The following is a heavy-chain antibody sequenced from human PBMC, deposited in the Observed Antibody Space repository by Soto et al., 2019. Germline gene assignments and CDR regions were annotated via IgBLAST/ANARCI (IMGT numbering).Heavy chain of an antibody. CDR2: MSYDGSSE. CDR3: ARHNSRVAYRTYYYYGMDV. V-gene: IGHV3-30-3*01. Sequence: SGGSLRLSCAASGFTFSDYAMNWVRQAPGKGLEWVAVMSYDGSSEYYADSVKGRFTISRDNSKNTLYLQMNNLRPEDTAAYYCARHNSRVAYRTYYYYGMDVWGQGTTVTVSS. D-gene: IGHD3-22*01. CDR1: GFTFSDYA. J-gene: IGHJ6*02.